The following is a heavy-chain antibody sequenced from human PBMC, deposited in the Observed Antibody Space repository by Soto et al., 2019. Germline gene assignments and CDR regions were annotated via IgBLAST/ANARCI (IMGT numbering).Heavy chain of an antibody. CDR3: AKGYDYSNLPHESDP. Sequence: SAKVSWNSCGCGFSIYAVSCVRPAPEQGLEWMGGIIPIFGTANYAQKFQGRVTITADESTSTAYMELSSLRAEDTAVYYCAKGYDYSNLPHESDPWSQGTLVTVSS. J-gene: IGHJ5*02. V-gene: IGHV1-69*01. CDR2: IIPIFGTA. D-gene: IGHD4-4*01. CDR1: GCGFSIYA.